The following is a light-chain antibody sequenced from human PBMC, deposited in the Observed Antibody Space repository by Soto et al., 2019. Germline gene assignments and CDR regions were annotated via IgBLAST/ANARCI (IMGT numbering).Light chain of an antibody. Sequence: DLPMTQSPSTLSASVGDRVTITCRASQSISSWLAWYQQKPGKAPKLLIYKASSLESGVPSRFSGSGSGTEFTLTISSLQPDDFATYYCQQYNSYSWTFGQGTKVEIK. V-gene: IGKV1-5*03. CDR1: QSISSW. CDR2: KAS. CDR3: QQYNSYSWT. J-gene: IGKJ1*01.